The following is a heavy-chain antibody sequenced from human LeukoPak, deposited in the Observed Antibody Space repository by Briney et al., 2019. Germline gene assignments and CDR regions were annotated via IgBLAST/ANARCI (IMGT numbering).Heavy chain of an antibody. CDR3: ARDPGYGLDY. Sequence: LEALCVTCAVSGGSISSSNWWSWVRQPPGKGLEWIGEIYHSGSTNYNPSLKSRVTISVDKSKNQFSLKLSSVTAADTAVYYCARDPGYGLDYWGQGSLASVSS. CDR2: IYHSGST. CDR1: GGSISSSNW. V-gene: IGHV4-4*03. D-gene: IGHD5-12*01. J-gene: IGHJ4*02.